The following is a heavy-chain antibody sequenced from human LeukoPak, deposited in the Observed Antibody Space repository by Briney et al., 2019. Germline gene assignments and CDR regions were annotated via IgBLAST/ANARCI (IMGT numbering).Heavy chain of an antibody. D-gene: IGHD2-15*01. CDR2: MNPNSGNT. J-gene: IGHJ4*02. Sequence: GASVKVSCKASGYTFTSYDINWVRQATGQGLEWMGWMNPNSGNTGYAQKFQGRVTMTRNTSISTAYMELSSLRSDDTAVYYCARAQRKGYCSGGSCYTETKNFDYWGQGTLVTVSS. V-gene: IGHV1-8*01. CDR1: GYTFTSYD. CDR3: ARAQRKGYCSGGSCYTETKNFDY.